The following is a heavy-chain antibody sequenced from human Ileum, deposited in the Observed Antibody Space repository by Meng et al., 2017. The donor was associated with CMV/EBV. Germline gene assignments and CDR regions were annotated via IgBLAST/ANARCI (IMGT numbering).Heavy chain of an antibody. V-gene: IGHV1-18*01. Sequence: ASVKVSCKTSENTFTKYDINWVRQAAGQGLEWMGWISAYNGNTNYAQKLQGRVTMTTDTSTSTAYMELRSLRSDDTAVYYCARDLGSSWFDPWGQGTLVTVSS. CDR2: ISAYNGNT. CDR1: ENTFTKYD. J-gene: IGHJ5*02. D-gene: IGHD3-10*01. CDR3: ARDLGSSWFDP.